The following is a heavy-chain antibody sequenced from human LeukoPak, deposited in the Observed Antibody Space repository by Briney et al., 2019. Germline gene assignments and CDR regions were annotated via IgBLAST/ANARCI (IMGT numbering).Heavy chain of an antibody. Sequence: GGSLRLSCAASGFTSSSYSMNWVRQAPGKGLEWVSSISSGSSYIYYADSVKGRFTISRDNAKNSLYLQMNSLRAEDTAVYYCARDRGGIVGATDFDPWGQGTLVTVSS. CDR1: GFTSSSYS. CDR2: ISSGSSYI. V-gene: IGHV3-21*01. D-gene: IGHD1-26*01. J-gene: IGHJ5*02. CDR3: ARDRGGIVGATDFDP.